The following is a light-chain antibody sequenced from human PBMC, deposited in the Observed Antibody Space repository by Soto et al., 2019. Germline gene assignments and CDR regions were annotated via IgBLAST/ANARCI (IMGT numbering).Light chain of an antibody. Sequence: EIQMTQSPSSLSASVGDRVTIACRASQSVSNNLNWYQQKPGKAPNLLIFNTFNLQNGVSSRFSGSGSETDFTLTISNLQPEDFATYYCQQSYGTRTFGQGTKVEIK. CDR3: QQSYGTRT. J-gene: IGKJ1*01. CDR1: QSVSNN. V-gene: IGKV1-39*01. CDR2: NTF.